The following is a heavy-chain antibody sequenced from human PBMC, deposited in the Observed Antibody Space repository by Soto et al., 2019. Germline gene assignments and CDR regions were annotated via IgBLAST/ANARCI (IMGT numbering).Heavy chain of an antibody. CDR2: IYYSGST. D-gene: IGHD3-10*01. V-gene: IGHV4-59*01. Sequence: SETLSLTCTVSGGSISSYYWSWIRQPPGKGLEWIGYIYYSGSTNYNPSLKSRVTISVDTSKNQFSLKLSSVTAADTAVYYCAGNMVRGVINGVRYYYMDVWGKGTTVTVSS. J-gene: IGHJ6*03. CDR1: GGSISSYY. CDR3: AGNMVRGVINGVRYYYMDV.